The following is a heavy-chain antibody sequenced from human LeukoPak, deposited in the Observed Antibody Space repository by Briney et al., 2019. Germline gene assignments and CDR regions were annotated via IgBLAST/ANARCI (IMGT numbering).Heavy chain of an antibody. Sequence: SVKVSCKASGGTFSSYAISWVRQAPGQGLEWMGGVIPIFGTANYAQKFQGRVTITADESTSTAYMELSSLRSEDTAVYYCAREWRGNIVATITSDWGQGTLVTVSS. V-gene: IGHV1-69*13. CDR3: AREWRGNIVATITSD. J-gene: IGHJ4*02. CDR1: GGTFSSYA. D-gene: IGHD5-12*01. CDR2: VIPIFGTA.